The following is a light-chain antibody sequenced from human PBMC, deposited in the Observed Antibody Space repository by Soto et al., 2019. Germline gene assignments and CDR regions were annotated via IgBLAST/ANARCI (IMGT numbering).Light chain of an antibody. Sequence: DIQMTQAPSSLSASVGDRVTITCRASQSISSYLNWYQQKPGKAPKLLIYAASSLQSGVRSRFSGSGSGTDCTLTICSLQPQDFATYYCQQSYSSPYTFGQGTKLEIK. J-gene: IGKJ2*01. CDR1: QSISSY. V-gene: IGKV1-39*01. CDR2: AAS. CDR3: QQSYSSPYT.